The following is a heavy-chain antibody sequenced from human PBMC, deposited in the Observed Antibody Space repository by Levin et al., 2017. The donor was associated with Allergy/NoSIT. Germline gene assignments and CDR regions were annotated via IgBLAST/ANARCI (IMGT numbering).Heavy chain of an antibody. Sequence: SETLSLTCTVSGGSISSYYWSWIRQPPGKGLEWIGYIYYSGSTNYNPSLKSRVTISVDTSKNQFSLKLSSVTAADTAVYYCARGQLVGTTVTLWFDPWGQGTLVTVSS. CDR3: ARGQLVGTTVTLWFDP. CDR1: GGSISSYY. V-gene: IGHV4-59*01. CDR2: IYYSGST. D-gene: IGHD4-17*01. J-gene: IGHJ5*02.